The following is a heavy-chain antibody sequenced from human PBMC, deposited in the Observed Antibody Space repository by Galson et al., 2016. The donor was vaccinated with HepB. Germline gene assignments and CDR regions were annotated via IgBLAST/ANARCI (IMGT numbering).Heavy chain of an antibody. Sequence: SLRLSCAASGFTFSNYGMHWVRQAPGKGLEWVTAIWYDGSYKYYADSVKGRFTISRDVSKNTLYLQMNSLRVEDTAMYYCARELFQYSSGWYFDLWGRGTLVTVSS. CDR1: GFTFSNYG. V-gene: IGHV3-33*01. J-gene: IGHJ2*01. CDR3: ARELFQYSSGWYFDL. CDR2: IWYDGSYK. D-gene: IGHD3-22*01.